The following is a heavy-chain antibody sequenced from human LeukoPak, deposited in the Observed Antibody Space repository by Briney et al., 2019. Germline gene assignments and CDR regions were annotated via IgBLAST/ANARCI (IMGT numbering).Heavy chain of an antibody. CDR2: IYTSVST. Sequence: PSETLSLTCTVSGGSISSYYWSWIRQPAGKGLEWIGRIYTSVSTNYNPSLKSRVTISVDKSKNQFSLKLSSVTAADTAVYYCARGVRYGDYNYWGQGTLVTVSS. J-gene: IGHJ4*02. D-gene: IGHD4-17*01. V-gene: IGHV4-4*07. CDR3: ARGVRYGDYNY. CDR1: GGSISSYY.